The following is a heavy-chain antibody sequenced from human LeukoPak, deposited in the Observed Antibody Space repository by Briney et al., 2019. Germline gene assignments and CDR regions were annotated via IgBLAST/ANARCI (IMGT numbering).Heavy chain of an antibody. CDR3: ARQDSSGYFDY. Sequence: GGSLRLSCAASKFTFSSYTMNWVRQAPGKGLEWVSSITSSSGYIYYADSVKGRFTISRDNAKNSLYLQMNSLRAEDTAVYYCARQDSSGYFDYWGQGTLVTVSS. CDR1: KFTFSSYT. J-gene: IGHJ4*02. CDR2: ITSSSGYI. V-gene: IGHV3-21*01. D-gene: IGHD3-22*01.